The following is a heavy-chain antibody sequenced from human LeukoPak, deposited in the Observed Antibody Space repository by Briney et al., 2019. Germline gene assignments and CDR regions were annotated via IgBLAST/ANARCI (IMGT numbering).Heavy chain of an antibody. CDR1: GFTFSDAT. J-gene: IGHJ2*01. Sequence: PGGSLRLSCAASGFTFSDATMHWVRQASGKGLEWVGRVNNKDYGYATVYGESVKGRFTISRDGSKNTAYLQMNSLTTEDTAVYYCTRRSAREGWYLDLWGRGALVTVSS. CDR3: TRRSAREGWYLDL. D-gene: IGHD5-24*01. CDR2: VNNKDYGYAT. V-gene: IGHV3-73*01.